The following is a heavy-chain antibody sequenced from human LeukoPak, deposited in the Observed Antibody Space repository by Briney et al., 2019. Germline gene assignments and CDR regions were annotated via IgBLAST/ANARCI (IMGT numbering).Heavy chain of an antibody. V-gene: IGHV3-30-3*01. J-gene: IGHJ4*02. CDR3: ARLYYYDSSGYSYFDY. D-gene: IGHD3-22*01. Sequence: QSGGSLRLSCAASGFTFSSYAMHWVRQAPGKGLEWVAVISYDGSNKYYADSVKGRFTISRDNSKNSLYLQMNSLRAEDTAVYYCARLYYYDSSGYSYFDYWGQGTLVTVSS. CDR1: GFTFSSYA. CDR2: ISYDGSNK.